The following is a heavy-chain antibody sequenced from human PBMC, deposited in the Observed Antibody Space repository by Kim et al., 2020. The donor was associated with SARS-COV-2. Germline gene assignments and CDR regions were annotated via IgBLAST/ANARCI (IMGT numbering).Heavy chain of an antibody. CDR3: ARAEGGGAGN. V-gene: IGHV3-74*01. D-gene: IGHD1-26*01. Sequence: STSYADSVKGRFTISRDNAKNTLYLQRNSLGAEDTAVYYGARAEGGGAGNWGQGTLVTVSS. CDR2: ST. J-gene: IGHJ4*02.